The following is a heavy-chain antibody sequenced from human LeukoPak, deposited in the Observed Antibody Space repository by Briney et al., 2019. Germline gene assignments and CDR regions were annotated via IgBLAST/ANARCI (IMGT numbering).Heavy chain of an antibody. CDR1: GGTFSSYA. D-gene: IGHD1-26*01. Sequence: ASVKVSCKASGGTFSSYAISWVRQAPGQGLEWMGGIIPIFGTANYAQKFQGRVTMTTDTSTSTAYMELSSLTSEDTAVYYCARAWESIAGYYFDYWGQGTLVTVSS. CDR3: ARAWESIAGYYFDY. CDR2: IIPIFGTA. J-gene: IGHJ4*02. V-gene: IGHV1-69*05.